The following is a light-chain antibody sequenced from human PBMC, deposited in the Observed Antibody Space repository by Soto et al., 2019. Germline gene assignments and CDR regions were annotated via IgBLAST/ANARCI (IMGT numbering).Light chain of an antibody. CDR3: QQYGSSSWT. CDR2: GAS. CDR1: QSVSSSY. Sequence: EIVLTQSPGTLALSPGDIATLSCRASQSVSSSYLAWYQQRPGQAPRLIIYGASSRATGIPDRFSGSGSGTDFTLTISRLEAEDVAVYYCQQYGSSSWTFGQGTKVDIK. J-gene: IGKJ1*01. V-gene: IGKV3-20*01.